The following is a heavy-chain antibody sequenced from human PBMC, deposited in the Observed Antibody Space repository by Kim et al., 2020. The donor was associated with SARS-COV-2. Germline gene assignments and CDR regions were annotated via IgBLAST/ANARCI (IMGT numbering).Heavy chain of an antibody. D-gene: IGHD2-2*01. CDR3: ARNLHGGHCSSTSCYEDNWFDP. CDR2: INTNTGNP. CDR1: GYTFTSYA. V-gene: IGHV7-4-1*02. Sequence: ASVKVSCKASGYTFTSYAMNWVRQAPGQGLEWMGWINTNTGNPTYAQGFTGRFVFSLDTSVSTAYLQISSLKAEDTAVYYCARNLHGGHCSSTSCYEDNWFDPWGQGTLVTVSS. J-gene: IGHJ5*02.